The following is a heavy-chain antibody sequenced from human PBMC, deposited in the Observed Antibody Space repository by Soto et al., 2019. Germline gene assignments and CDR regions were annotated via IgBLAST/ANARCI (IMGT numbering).Heavy chain of an antibody. D-gene: IGHD2-15*01. CDR1: RLTFISYA. CDR3: AKSPQGGYYYGMDV. J-gene: IGHJ6*02. Sequence: GGSLKISSAASRLTFISYAMSWVRKAPGKGLEWVSAISGSGGSTYYADSVKGRFTISRDNSKNTLYLQMNSLRAEDTAVYYCAKSPQGGYYYGMDVWGQGTTVTVSS. V-gene: IGHV3-23*01. CDR2: ISGSGGST.